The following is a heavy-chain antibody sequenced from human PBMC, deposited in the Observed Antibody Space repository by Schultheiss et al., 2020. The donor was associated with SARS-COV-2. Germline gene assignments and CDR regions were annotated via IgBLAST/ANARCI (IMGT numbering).Heavy chain of an antibody. CDR2: IYHSGST. D-gene: IGHD1-1*01. Sequence: SQTLSLTRSVSGGSISSSNWWSWVRQPPGKGLEWIGEIYHSGSTNYNPSLKSRVTISVDKSKNQFSLKLSSVTAADTAVYYCARDVLTIGTGTYPFPWGQGTLVTVSS. J-gene: IGHJ5*02. CDR3: ARDVLTIGTGTYPFP. CDR1: GGSISSSNW. V-gene: IGHV4-4*02.